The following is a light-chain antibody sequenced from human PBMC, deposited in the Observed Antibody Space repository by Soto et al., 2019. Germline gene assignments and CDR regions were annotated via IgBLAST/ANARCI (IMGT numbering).Light chain of an antibody. CDR3: QHYGSSPLT. CDR1: QSVRSSY. J-gene: IGKJ4*01. Sequence: EVVLTQSPGTLSLSPGERATLSCRASQSVRSSYLAWYQQKPGQAPRLLIYGASSRATGIPDRFSGSGSGTGFTLTIRRLEPEAFEVYYCQHYGSSPLTFGGGTKVDIK. CDR2: GAS. V-gene: IGKV3-20*01.